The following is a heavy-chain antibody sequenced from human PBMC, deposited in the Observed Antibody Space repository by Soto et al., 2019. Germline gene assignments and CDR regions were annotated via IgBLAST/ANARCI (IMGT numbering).Heavy chain of an antibody. CDR2: IFHGGST. CDR1: GAPITGGGYS. V-gene: IGHV4-30-2*01. CDR3: ARGRVVVPAAVMFNCLDP. Sequence: PSETLSLTCAISGAPITGGGYSWNWIRQPPGKGLEWIGYIFHGGSTYYNPSLRSRVTISVDRSRTQFSLKMSSVTAADTAVYYCARGRVVVPAAVMFNCLDPWGQGALVTV. D-gene: IGHD2-2*01. J-gene: IGHJ5*02.